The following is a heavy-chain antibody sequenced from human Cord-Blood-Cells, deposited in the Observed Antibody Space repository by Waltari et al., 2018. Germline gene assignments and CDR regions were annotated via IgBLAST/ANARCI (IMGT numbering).Heavy chain of an antibody. D-gene: IGHD3-3*01. J-gene: IGHJ4*02. V-gene: IGHV4-34*01. CDR3: ARGPTIFGVVIMGFDY. CDR2: INHSGST. CDR1: GGSFSGYY. Sequence: QVQLQQWGAGLLKPSETLSLTCAVYGGSFSGYYWSWIRSPPGKGLEWIGEINHSGSTNYNPSLKSRVTISVDTSKNQFSLKLSSVTAADTAVYYCARGPTIFGVVIMGFDYWGQGTLVTVSS.